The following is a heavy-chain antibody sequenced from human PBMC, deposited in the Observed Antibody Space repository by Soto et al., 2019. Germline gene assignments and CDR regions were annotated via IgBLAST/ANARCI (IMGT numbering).Heavy chain of an antibody. CDR3: ARDQDSGSYLPTLFDY. J-gene: IGHJ4*02. CDR2: ISSSSSTI. Sequence: EVQLVESGGGLVQPGGSLRLSCAASGFTFSSYSMNWVRQAPGKGLEWVSYISSSSSTIYYADSVKGRFTISRDNAKNSLYLQMNSLGDEDTAVYYCARDQDSGSYLPTLFDYWGQGTLVTVSS. V-gene: IGHV3-48*02. D-gene: IGHD1-26*01. CDR1: GFTFSSYS.